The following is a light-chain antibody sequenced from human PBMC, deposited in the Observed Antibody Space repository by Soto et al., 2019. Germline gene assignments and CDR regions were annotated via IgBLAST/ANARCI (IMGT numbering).Light chain of an antibody. J-gene: IGKJ1*01. CDR3: QQYYSIPWT. CDR1: QSVLYNSNNDSY. CDR2: WAS. Sequence: DIVMTQTPDSLAVSLGERATINCKSIQSVLYNSNNDSYLTWYQQKPGQSPRVLIYWASTRESGVPDRFSGSGSGTDFTLTISNLQAEDVAVYFCQQYYSIPWTFGQGTKVEI. V-gene: IGKV4-1*01.